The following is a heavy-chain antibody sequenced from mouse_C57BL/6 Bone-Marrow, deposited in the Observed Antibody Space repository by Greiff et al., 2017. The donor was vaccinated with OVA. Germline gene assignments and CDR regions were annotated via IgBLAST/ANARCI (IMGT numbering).Heavy chain of an antibody. CDR1: GYAFSSSW. CDR2: IYPGDGDT. CDR3: ARPPYDYYVAWFAY. V-gene: IGHV1-82*01. Sequence: QVHVKQSGPELVKPGASVKISCKASGYAFSSSWMNWVKQRPGKGLEWIGRIYPGDGDTNYNGKFKGKATLTADKSSSTAYMQLSSLTSEDSAVYFCARPPYDYYVAWFAYWGQGTLVTVSA. D-gene: IGHD2-4*01. J-gene: IGHJ3*01.